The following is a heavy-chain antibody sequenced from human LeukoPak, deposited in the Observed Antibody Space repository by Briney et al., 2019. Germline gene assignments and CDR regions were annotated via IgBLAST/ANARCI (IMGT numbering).Heavy chain of an antibody. CDR1: GGSISTYY. CDR2: IYHSGST. Sequence: PSETLSLTCTVSGGSISTYYWSWIRQPPGKGLEWIGYIYHSGSTNYNPSLKSRVTISVDTSKNQFSLKLSSVTAADTAVYYCARALGRSRGRGYSYPAFDYWGQGTLVTVSS. CDR3: ARALGRSRGRGYSYPAFDY. J-gene: IGHJ4*02. D-gene: IGHD5-18*01. V-gene: IGHV4-59*01.